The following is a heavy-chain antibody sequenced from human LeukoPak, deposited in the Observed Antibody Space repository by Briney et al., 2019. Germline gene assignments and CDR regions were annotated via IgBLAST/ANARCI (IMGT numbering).Heavy chain of an antibody. CDR3: AKDPVTVTNPALSLM. J-gene: IGHJ4*02. V-gene: IGHV3-23*01. Sequence: GSLRLSCAASGFTFSGYAMSWVRQAPGKGLEWVSAITGSGGSTYYADSVKGRFTISRDNSKNTLYLQMNSLRAEDTAVYYCAKDPVTVTNPALSLMGGQGTLVTVSS. D-gene: IGHD4-17*01. CDR1: GFTFSGYA. CDR2: ITGSGGST.